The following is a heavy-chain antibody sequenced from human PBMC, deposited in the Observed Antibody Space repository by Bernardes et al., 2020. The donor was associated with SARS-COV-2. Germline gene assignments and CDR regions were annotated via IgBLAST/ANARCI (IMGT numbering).Heavy chain of an antibody. V-gene: IGHV3-74*01. J-gene: IGHJ4*02. CDR2: ISSDGSTT. Sequence: GGTLRLSCTAFGFTFSSYWMHWVRQGPGKGLVWVSRISSDGSTTTYADSVKGRFTISRDNARNTLYLQMNSLRAEDTALYYCVRGPSDGHGRFEYWGQGTLGTVSS. CDR3: VRGPSDGHGRFEY. CDR1: GFTFSSYW.